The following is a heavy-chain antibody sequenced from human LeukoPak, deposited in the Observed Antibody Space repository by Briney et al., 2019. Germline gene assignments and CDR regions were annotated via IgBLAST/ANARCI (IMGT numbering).Heavy chain of an antibody. CDR1: GGIFSNYA. V-gene: IGHV1-69*01. D-gene: IGHD5-18*01. CDR2: IIPTFGTA. Sequence: ASVKVSCKASGGIFSNYAISWVRQAPGQGLEWMGGIIPTFGTANYAQKFQGRVTITADESTSTAYMELSSLRSEDTAVYYCARGRTADEFDYWGQGTLVTVSS. J-gene: IGHJ4*02. CDR3: ARGRTADEFDY.